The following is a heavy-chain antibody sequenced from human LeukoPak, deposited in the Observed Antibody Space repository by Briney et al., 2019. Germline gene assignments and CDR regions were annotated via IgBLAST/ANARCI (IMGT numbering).Heavy chain of an antibody. V-gene: IGHV4-34*01. Sequence: SETLSLTCAVYGGSFSGYYWSWIRQPPGKGLEWIGEINHRGSTNYNPSLKSRVTISVDTSKNQFSLKLSSVTAADTAVYYCARALLLYSSGWYAYWGQGTLVTVSS. CDR3: ARALLLYSSGWYAY. CDR2: INHRGST. J-gene: IGHJ4*02. CDR1: GGSFSGYY. D-gene: IGHD6-19*01.